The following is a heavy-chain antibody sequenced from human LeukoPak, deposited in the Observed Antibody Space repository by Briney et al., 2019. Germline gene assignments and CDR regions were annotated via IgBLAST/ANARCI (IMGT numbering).Heavy chain of an antibody. J-gene: IGHJ4*02. Sequence: GASVKVSCKTSGYTFTNYYIHWVRQAPGQGLEWMGRIVPNTGGTKSAKNFQGRVTMTRDTSISTAYMALSELRSDDTAVYYCASLYDIVGTTVDYWGQGTLVTVSS. CDR1: GYTFTNYY. V-gene: IGHV1-2*06. CDR3: ASLYDIVGTTVDY. D-gene: IGHD1-26*01. CDR2: IVPNTGGT.